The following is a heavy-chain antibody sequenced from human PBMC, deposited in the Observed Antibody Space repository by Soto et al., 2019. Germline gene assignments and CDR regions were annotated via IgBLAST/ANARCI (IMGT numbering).Heavy chain of an antibody. CDR1: GGSFSGYY. V-gene: IGHV4-34*01. Sequence: QVQLQQWGAGLLKPSETLSLTCAVYGGSFSGYYWSWIRQPPGKGLEWIGEINHSGSTNYNPSLKSRVTKSIDTSNYQGSLKLSSVTAADTAIYYCSRDSLGIAVLGTGLRKNNWFDPWGQGTLVTVSS. D-gene: IGHD6-19*01. CDR2: INHSGST. J-gene: IGHJ5*02. CDR3: SRDSLGIAVLGTGLRKNNWFDP.